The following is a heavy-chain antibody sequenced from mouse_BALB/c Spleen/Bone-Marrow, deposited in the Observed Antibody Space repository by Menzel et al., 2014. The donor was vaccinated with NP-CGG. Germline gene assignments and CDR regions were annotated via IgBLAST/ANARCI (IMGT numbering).Heavy chain of an antibody. V-gene: IGHV3-2*02. CDR1: GYSITSDYA. Sequence: DVMLVESGPGLVKPSQSLSLTCTVTGYSITSDYAWNWIRQFPGNKLEWMGYINYSGTTHYNPSLKSRISITRDTSMNQFFLHLNSVTPEDTATYYCATLYGNYGWYFDVWGAGTTVTVSS. CDR2: INYSGTT. J-gene: IGHJ1*01. CDR3: ATLYGNYGWYFDV. D-gene: IGHD2-1*01.